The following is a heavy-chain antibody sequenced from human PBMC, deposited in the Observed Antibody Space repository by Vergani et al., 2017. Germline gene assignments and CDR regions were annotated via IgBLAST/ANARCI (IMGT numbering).Heavy chain of an antibody. J-gene: IGHJ4*02. Sequence: QVQLQEWGAGLLKTSETLSLTCGVSGGSFSDYYWSWIRQAPGMGLEWIAEVNHGGSTNYNPSLKSRVTISVDTSKNQFSLQLTSVTAADSALYFCASIARAATRRNPPPDYWCGGILVVVSS. CDR2: VNHGGST. V-gene: IGHV4-34*01. CDR3: ASIARAATRRNPPPDY. CDR1: GGSFSDYY. D-gene: IGHD3-16*02.